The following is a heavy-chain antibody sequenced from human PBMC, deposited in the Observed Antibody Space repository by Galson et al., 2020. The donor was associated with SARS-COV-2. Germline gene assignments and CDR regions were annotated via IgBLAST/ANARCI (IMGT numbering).Heavy chain of an antibody. J-gene: IGHJ4*02. D-gene: IGHD2-2*02. V-gene: IGHV3-33*06. Sequence: QLGESLKISCAASGFTFSSYGMHWVRQAPGKGLEWVAVIWYDGSNKYYADSVKGRFTISRDNSKNTLYLQMNSLRAEDTAVYYCAKEGGYCSSTSCYRGAFDYWGQGTLVTVSS. CDR3: AKEGGYCSSTSCYRGAFDY. CDR1: GFTFSSYG. CDR2: IWYDGSNK.